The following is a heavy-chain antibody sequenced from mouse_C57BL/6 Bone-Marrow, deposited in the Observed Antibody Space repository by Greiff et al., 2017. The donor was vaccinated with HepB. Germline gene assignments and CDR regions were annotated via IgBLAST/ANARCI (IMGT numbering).Heavy chain of an antibody. CDR3: ARDAYYYYGSSFWYFDV. CDR1: GFTFSDFY. CDR2: SRNKANDYTT. Sequence: EVMLVESGGGLVQSGRSLRLSCATSGFTFSDFYMEWVRQAPGKGLEWIAASRNKANDYTTEYSASVKGRFIVSRDTSQSILYLQMNALRAEDTAIYYCARDAYYYYGSSFWYFDVWGTGTTVTVSS. D-gene: IGHD1-1*01. J-gene: IGHJ1*03. V-gene: IGHV7-1*01.